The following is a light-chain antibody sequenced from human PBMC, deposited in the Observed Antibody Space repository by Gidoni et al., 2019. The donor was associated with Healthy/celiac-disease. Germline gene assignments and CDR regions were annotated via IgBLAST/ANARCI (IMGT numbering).Light chain of an antibody. CDR2: GAS. V-gene: IGKV3-20*01. CDR1: PSVSSSY. J-gene: IGKJ3*01. CDR3: QQYGSSRIT. Sequence: EIVLTQSPGTLSLSQGERATLSCRASPSVSSSYLAWYQQKPGQAPSLLIYGASSRATGIPDRFSGSGSGTDFTLTISRLEPEDCAVYYCQQYGSSRITFGPGTKVDIK.